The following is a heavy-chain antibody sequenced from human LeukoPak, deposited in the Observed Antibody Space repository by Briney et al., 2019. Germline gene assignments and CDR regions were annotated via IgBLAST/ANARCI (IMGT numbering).Heavy chain of an antibody. D-gene: IGHD6-19*01. J-gene: IGHJ4*02. CDR2: IYPSGDST. CDR1: GFTFSTYS. Sequence: GGSLRLSCAASGFTFSTYSMAWVRQGPGKGLEWVSSIYPSGDSTFYADSVKGRFTISRDNSKNTLYLQMSSLRTEDTAIYYCAKDVVPDSGWDLDYWGQGTLVTVSS. V-gene: IGHV3-23*01. CDR3: AKDVVPDSGWDLDY.